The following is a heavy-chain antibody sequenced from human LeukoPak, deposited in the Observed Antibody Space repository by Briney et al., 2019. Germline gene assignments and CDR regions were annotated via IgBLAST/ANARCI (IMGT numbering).Heavy chain of an antibody. V-gene: IGHV3-49*04. Sequence: GGSLRLSCTASGFPFGDYSMIWVRHAPGKGLEWVGSIRGETYGGTTEYAASVKGRLILSRDDSKSIAYLQLSSLKTEDTAVYYCTREKIPGLFGVLFWGQGTLVTVSS. D-gene: IGHD3-10*01. CDR1: GFPFGDYS. J-gene: IGHJ4*02. CDR3: TREKIPGLFGVLF. CDR2: IRGETYGGTT.